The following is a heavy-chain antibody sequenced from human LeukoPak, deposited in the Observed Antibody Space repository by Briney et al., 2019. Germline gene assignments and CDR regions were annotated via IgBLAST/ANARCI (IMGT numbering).Heavy chain of an antibody. CDR1: GFTFSSYA. CDR2: ISYDGSNK. Sequence: GGSLRLSCAASGFTFSSYAMHWVRQAPGKGLEWVAFISYDGSNKYYADSVKGRFTISRDNSKNTLYLQMNSLRAEDTAVYYCAREYCSGGSCYSNYYYGMDVWGQGTTVTVSS. CDR3: AREYCSGGSCYSNYYYGMDV. V-gene: IGHV3-30-3*01. J-gene: IGHJ6*02. D-gene: IGHD2-15*01.